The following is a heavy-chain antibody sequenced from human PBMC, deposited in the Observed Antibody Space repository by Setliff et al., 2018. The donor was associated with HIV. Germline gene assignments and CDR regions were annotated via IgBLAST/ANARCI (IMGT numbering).Heavy chain of an antibody. CDR1: GGSISSYY. D-gene: IGHD1-1*01. V-gene: IGHV4-59*08. CDR3: ARHPTRGTWFDP. Sequence: SLTCTVSGGSISSYYWSWIRQPPGKGLEWIGYFFYSGSPNYNPSLKSRVTISVDTSKNQFSLKLTSVTAADTAVYYCARHPTRGTWFDPWGQGTLVTVSS. J-gene: IGHJ5*02. CDR2: FFYSGSP.